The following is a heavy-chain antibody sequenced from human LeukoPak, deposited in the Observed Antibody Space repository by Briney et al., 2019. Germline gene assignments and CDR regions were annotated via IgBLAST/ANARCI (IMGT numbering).Heavy chain of an antibody. D-gene: IGHD2-15*01. V-gene: IGHV3-11*01. J-gene: IGHJ6*02. CDR1: GFTFSDYY. CDR3: ARSVGYYYTMDV. CDR2: ISGSGSDL. Sequence: GGSLRLSCVARGFTFSDYYMSWVRQAPGGGLEWVSYISGSGSDLYYADSVKGRFTISRDNAKNSLFLQMNSLRAEDTAVYYCARSVGYYYTMDVWGQGTTVTVSS.